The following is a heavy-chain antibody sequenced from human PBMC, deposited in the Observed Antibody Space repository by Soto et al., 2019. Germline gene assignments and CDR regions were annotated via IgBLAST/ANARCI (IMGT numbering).Heavy chain of an antibody. CDR2: IYPGDSDT. D-gene: IGHD1-26*01. CDR1: GYSFTRYW. CDR3: ARLDRQGVGATLSKAFDF. Sequence: EVQLVQSGAEVKKPGESLKISCKGSGYSFTRYWIGWVRQMPGKGLEWMGIIYPGDSDTRYSPSFQGQVTISADKSISTAYLQWSSLKASDTSMYYCARLDRQGVGATLSKAFDFWGQGTMVTVSS. J-gene: IGHJ3*01. V-gene: IGHV5-51*01.